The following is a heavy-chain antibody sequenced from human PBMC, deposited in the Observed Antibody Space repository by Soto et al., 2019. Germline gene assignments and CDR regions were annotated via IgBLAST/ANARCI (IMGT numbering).Heavy chain of an antibody. CDR2: IYYSGST. Sequence: SETLSLTCTVSSGSISSGSYYWDWIRQPPGKGLEWIGNIYYSGSTNYNPSLESRVTISVDTSKNQFSLKLSSVTAADTAVYCARQTDSYYTFDAFDIWGQGTMVT. J-gene: IGHJ3*02. CDR3: ARQTDSYYTFDAFDI. D-gene: IGHD3-22*01. V-gene: IGHV4-39*01. CDR1: SGSISSGSYY.